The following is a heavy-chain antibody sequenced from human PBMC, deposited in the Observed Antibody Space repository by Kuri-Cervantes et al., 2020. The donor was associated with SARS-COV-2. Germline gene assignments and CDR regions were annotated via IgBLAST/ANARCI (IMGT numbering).Heavy chain of an antibody. V-gene: IGHV3-33*01. CDR3: VRVRYTYGYALDY. Sequence: GGSLRLSCAASGFTFSSYGMHWVRQAPGKGLEWVAVIWYDGSNKYYADSVKGRFTISRGNSKNTLYLQMNSLRAEDTAVYFCVRVRYTYGYALDYWGRGTLVPVSS. CDR2: IWYDGSNK. CDR1: GFTFSSYG. D-gene: IGHD5-18*01. J-gene: IGHJ4*02.